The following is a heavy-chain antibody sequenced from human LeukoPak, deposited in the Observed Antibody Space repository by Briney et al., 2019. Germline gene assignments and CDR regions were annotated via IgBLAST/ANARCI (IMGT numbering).Heavy chain of an antibody. CDR3: ARMSVYYYMDV. V-gene: IGHV1-2*02. J-gene: IGHJ6*03. CDR2: INPNSGGT. Sequence: ASVKVSCKASGYSFTGHYMHWVRQAPGQGLEWMGWINPNSGGTNYAQKFQGRVTMTGDTSISTAYMELTRLSSDDTAVYYCARMSVYYYMDVWAKGPRSPSP. CDR1: GYSFTGHY.